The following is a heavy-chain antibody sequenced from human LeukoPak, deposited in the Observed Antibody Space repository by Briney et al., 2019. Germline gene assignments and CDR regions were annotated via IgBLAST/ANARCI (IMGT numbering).Heavy chain of an antibody. CDR3: AKETPNTGWFDP. D-gene: IGHD1-14*01. V-gene: IGHV1-46*01. CDR1: GYTFTNSG. CDR2: INPSGDGT. Sequence: ASVNVSCKASGYTFTNSGLNWVRQAPGQGLEWMGVINPSGDGTNYPQRFQGRVTLTRDTSTSTVYMELSSLRSEDTAIYYCAKETPNTGWFDPWGQGTLVTVSS. J-gene: IGHJ5*02.